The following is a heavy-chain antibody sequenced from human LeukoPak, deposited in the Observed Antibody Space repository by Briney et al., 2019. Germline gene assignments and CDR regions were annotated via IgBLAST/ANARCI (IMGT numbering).Heavy chain of an antibody. J-gene: IGHJ4*02. V-gene: IGHV1-24*01. CDR2: FDPEDGET. CDR3: ATTYDYVWGSYRVKRYYFDY. D-gene: IGHD3-16*01. Sequence: ASVKVSCKVSGYTLTELSMHWVRQAPGKGLEWMGGFDPEDGETIYAQKFQGRVTMTEDTSTDTAYMELSSLRSADTAVYYCATTYDYVWGSYRVKRYYFDYWGQGTLVTVSS. CDR1: GYTLTELS.